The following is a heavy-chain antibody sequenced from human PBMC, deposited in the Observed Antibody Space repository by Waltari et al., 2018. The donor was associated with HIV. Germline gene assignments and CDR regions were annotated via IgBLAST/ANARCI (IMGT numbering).Heavy chain of an antibody. CDR3: ARGGYYYDISGYYHY. CDR1: GFTFSNFA. CDR2: IWYDGENK. J-gene: IGHJ4*02. D-gene: IGHD3-22*01. V-gene: IGHV3-33*01. Sequence: QGQLVESGGGVVQPGRSLSISCAASGFTFSNFAMPWVRQAPGKGLEWVAVIWYDGENKYYADSVKGRFTISRDNSKNTLYLQMNSLRVEDTAVYYCARGGYYYDISGYYHYWGQGTLVTVSS.